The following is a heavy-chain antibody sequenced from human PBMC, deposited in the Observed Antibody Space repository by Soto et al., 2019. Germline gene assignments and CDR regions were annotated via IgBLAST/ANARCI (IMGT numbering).Heavy chain of an antibody. CDR3: ASGGYDSSGYYNYYYGMDV. CDR2: IIPIFGTA. Sequence: SVKFSCNASGGTFSSYAISWVRQAPGQWLEWMGGIIPIFGTANYAQKFQGRVTITADESTSTAYMELSSLRSEDTAVYYCASGGYDSSGYYNYYYGMDVWGQGTTVTV. D-gene: IGHD3-22*01. J-gene: IGHJ6*02. V-gene: IGHV1-69*01. CDR1: GGTFSSYA.